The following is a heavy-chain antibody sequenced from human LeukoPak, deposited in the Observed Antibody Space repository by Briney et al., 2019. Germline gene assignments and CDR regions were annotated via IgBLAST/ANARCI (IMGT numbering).Heavy chain of an antibody. CDR2: IRYDGSNK. CDR3: AREIIAVAVFDY. Sequence: PGGSLRLSCAASGFTFSSYGMHWVRQAPGKGLEWVAFIRYDGSNKYYADSVKGRFTISRDNSKNTLYLQMNSLRAEDTAVYYCAREIIAVAVFDYWGQGTLVTVSS. V-gene: IGHV3-30*02. J-gene: IGHJ4*02. D-gene: IGHD6-19*01. CDR1: GFTFSSYG.